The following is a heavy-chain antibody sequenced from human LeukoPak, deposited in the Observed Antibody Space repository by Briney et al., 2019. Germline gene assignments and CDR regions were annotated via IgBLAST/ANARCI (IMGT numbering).Heavy chain of an antibody. J-gene: IGHJ4*02. D-gene: IGHD4-23*01. V-gene: IGHV3-49*04. CDR1: GFTFGDYV. CDR2: IRSKVYGGTT. CDR3: TRDYGGFDY. Sequence: GGSLRLSCRASGFTFGDYVMTWVRQAPEKGLEWVGFIRSKVYGGTTEYAASVKGRFIISRDDSKSIAYLQMNSLKTEDTAVYYCTRDYGGFDYWGQGTLVTVSS.